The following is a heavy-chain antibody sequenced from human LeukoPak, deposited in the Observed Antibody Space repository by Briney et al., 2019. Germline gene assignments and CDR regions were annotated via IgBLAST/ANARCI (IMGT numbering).Heavy chain of an antibody. CDR3: ARVVSGWYELVDY. Sequence: GGSLRLSCAASGFTFSSYSMTWVRQAPGKGLEWVSSISSSSSYIYYADSVKGRFTISRDNAKNSLYLQMNSLRAEDTAVYYCARVVSGWYELVDYWGQGTLVTVSS. V-gene: IGHV3-21*01. CDR2: ISSSSSYI. CDR1: GFTFSSYS. D-gene: IGHD6-19*01. J-gene: IGHJ4*02.